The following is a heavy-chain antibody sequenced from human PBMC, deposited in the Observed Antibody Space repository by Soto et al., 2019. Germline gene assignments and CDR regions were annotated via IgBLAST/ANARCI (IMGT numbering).Heavy chain of an antibody. CDR3: VKGGLELSMDV. D-gene: IGHD1-7*01. CDR2: ISSNGGST. V-gene: IGHV3-64D*06. J-gene: IGHJ6*02. CDR1: GFTFISYA. Sequence: PWGSLRLSCSASGFTFISYAIHFFRQAPGKGLEYVSAISSNGGSTYYADSVKGRFTISRDNSKNTLYLQMSSLRAEDTAVYYCVKGGLELSMDVWGQGTTVTVSS.